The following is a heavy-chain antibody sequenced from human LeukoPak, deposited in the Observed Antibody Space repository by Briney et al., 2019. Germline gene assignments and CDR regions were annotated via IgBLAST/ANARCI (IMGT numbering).Heavy chain of an antibody. CDR2: ISWNSGSI. D-gene: IGHD4-23*01. CDR1: GFTFDDYA. CDR3: AEDLFEWGGNSGWYFDL. Sequence: GGSLRLSCAASGFTFDDYAMHWVRQAPGKGLEWVSGISWNSGSIGYADSVKGRFTISRDNAKNSLYLQMNSLRAEDTALYYCAEDLFEWGGNSGWYFDLWGRGTLVTVSS. V-gene: IGHV3-9*01. J-gene: IGHJ2*01.